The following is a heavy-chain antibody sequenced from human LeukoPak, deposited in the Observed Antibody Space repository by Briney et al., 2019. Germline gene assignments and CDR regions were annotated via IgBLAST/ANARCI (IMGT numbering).Heavy chain of an antibody. Sequence: GGSLRLSCAASGFIFSDHYMFWVRQAPGKGLEWVGHVGNKDDSYTTDYAASVKGRFTISRDDSKNSVDLQMNSLKIEDTAMYYCTRSYWYRFDYWGQGTLVTVSS. CDR2: VGNKDDSYTT. V-gene: IGHV3-72*01. CDR3: TRSYWYRFDY. D-gene: IGHD2-8*02. J-gene: IGHJ4*02. CDR1: GFIFSDHY.